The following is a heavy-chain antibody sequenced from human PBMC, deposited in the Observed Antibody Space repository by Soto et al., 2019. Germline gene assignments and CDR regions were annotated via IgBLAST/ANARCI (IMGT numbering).Heavy chain of an antibody. D-gene: IGHD3-22*01. Sequence: GFLSLSCAAGRVCLCSWWTSCVNKAPVSGLEWGSVISCSGDSTYYADSVKGRFTISRDNSKNTLYLQMNSLRAEDTAVYYCAKDRYDSPQSHIYFQHRAQGTLLTVSS. CDR1: RVCLCSWW. V-gene: IGHV3-23*01. CDR3: AKDRYDSPQSHIYFQH. CDR2: ISCSGDST. J-gene: IGHJ1*01.